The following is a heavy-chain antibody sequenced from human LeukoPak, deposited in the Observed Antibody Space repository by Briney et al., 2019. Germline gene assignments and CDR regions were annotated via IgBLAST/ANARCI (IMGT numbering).Heavy chain of an antibody. J-gene: IGHJ1*01. Sequence: GASVKVSCKASGYTFIDSYMHWVRQAPRQGLEWMGWINPNSGGTNYAQRFRGRVTMTRDTSISTVYMELSRLTSDDTAVYYCARPHGVDGTDVFQRWGQGTLVTVSS. V-gene: IGHV1-2*02. CDR3: ARPHGVDGTDVFQR. CDR1: GYTFIDSY. CDR2: INPNSGGT. D-gene: IGHD1-1*01.